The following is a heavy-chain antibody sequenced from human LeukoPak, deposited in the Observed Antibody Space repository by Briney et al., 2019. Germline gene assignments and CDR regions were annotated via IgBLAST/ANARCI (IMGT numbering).Heavy chain of an antibody. CDR1: GDSVSSNSAA. V-gene: IGHV6-1*01. CDR2: TYYRSKWYN. CDR3: ARDTDSYYYGSGSYSSYAFDI. Sequence: SQTLSLTCAISGDSVSSNSAAWNWLRQSPSRGLEWLGRTYYRSKWYNDYAVSVKSRITINPDTSKNQFSLQLNSVTPEDTAVYYCARDTDSYYYGSGSYSSYAFDIWGQGTMVTVSS. J-gene: IGHJ3*02. D-gene: IGHD3-10*01.